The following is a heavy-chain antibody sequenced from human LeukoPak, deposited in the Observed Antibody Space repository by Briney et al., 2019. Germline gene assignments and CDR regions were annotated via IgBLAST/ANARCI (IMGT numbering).Heavy chain of an antibody. D-gene: IGHD6-19*01. J-gene: IGHJ3*02. CDR3: ARLSSIAVALLKRGAFDI. CDR1: GGSISSYY. Sequence: PSETLSLTCTVSGGSISSYYWSWIRQPPGKGLEWIGYIYYSGSTNYNPSLKSRVTISVDTSKNQFSLKLSSVTAADTAVYYCARLSSIAVALLKRGAFDIWGQGTMVTVSS. V-gene: IGHV4-59*01. CDR2: IYYSGST.